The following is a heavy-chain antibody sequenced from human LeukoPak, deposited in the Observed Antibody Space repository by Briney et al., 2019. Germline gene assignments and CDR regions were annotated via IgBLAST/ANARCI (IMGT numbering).Heavy chain of an antibody. CDR3: ARAPHYDSSGYYSYYFDY. CDR2: IYYSGST. Sequence: PSETLSLTCTVSGGSSSSYYWNWIRQPPGKGLEWIGYIYYSGSTNYNPSLKSRVTTSVDTSKNQFSLKLSSVTAADTAVYYCARAPHYDSSGYYSYYFDYWGQGTLVTVSS. D-gene: IGHD3-22*01. CDR1: GGSSSSYY. J-gene: IGHJ4*02. V-gene: IGHV4-59*01.